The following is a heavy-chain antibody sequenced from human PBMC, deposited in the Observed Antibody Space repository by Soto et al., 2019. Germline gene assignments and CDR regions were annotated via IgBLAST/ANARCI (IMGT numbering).Heavy chain of an antibody. Sequence: QVQLVQSGADVKKPGASVKVSCKASGYTFTGYYMHWVRQAPGQGLEWMGWINPNSGGTNYAQKFQGWVTMTRDTSISTAYMELSRLRSDDTAVYYCATTMGGRYYYYGMDVWGQGTTVTVSS. V-gene: IGHV1-2*04. D-gene: IGHD3-16*01. CDR2: INPNSGGT. J-gene: IGHJ6*02. CDR3: ATTMGGRYYYYGMDV. CDR1: GYTFTGYY.